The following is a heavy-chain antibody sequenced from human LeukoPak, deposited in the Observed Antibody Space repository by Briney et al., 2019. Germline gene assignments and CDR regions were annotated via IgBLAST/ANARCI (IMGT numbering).Heavy chain of an antibody. J-gene: IGHJ3*02. CDR3: ARPLTYYYDSGDAFDI. Sequence: PGGSLRLSCAASGFTFSSYAMHWVRQAPGKGLEWVAVISYDGSNKYYADSVKGRFTISRDNSKNTLYLQMNSLRAEDTAVYYCARPLTYYYDSGDAFDIWGQGTMVTVSS. CDR1: GFTFSSYA. V-gene: IGHV3-30-3*01. CDR2: ISYDGSNK. D-gene: IGHD3-22*01.